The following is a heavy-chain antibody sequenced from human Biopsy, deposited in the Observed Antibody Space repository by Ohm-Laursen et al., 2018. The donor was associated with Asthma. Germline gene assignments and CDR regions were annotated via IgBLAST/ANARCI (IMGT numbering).Heavy chain of an antibody. CDR2: IYYRGTT. Sequence: SDTLSLTCSLSSGSGGYMRRGNYYWGWIRQPPGKGLEWIGSIYYRGTTYYNPSLESRVTVSADTTKNQFSLKLTSVTAADTAVYYCVRGSSSWHHGPFHYYYGLDVWGQGTTATVSS. J-gene: IGHJ6*02. V-gene: IGHV4-39*01. CDR1: SGSGGYMRRGNYY. D-gene: IGHD6-13*01. CDR3: VRGSSSWHHGPFHYYYGLDV.